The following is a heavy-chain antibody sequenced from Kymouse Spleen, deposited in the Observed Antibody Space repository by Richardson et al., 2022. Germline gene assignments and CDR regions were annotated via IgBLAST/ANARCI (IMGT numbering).Heavy chain of an antibody. CDR1: GGSISSSSYY. J-gene: IGHJ4*02. Sequence: QLQLQESGPGLVKPSETLSLTCTVSGGSISSSSYYWGWIRQPPGKGLEWIGSIYYSGSTYYNPSLKSRVTISVDTSKNQFSLKLSSVTAADTAVYYCARRVNWGYYFDYWGQGTLVTVSS. D-gene: IGHD7-27*02. V-gene: IGHV4-39*01. CDR3: ARRVNWGYYFDY. CDR2: IYYSGST.